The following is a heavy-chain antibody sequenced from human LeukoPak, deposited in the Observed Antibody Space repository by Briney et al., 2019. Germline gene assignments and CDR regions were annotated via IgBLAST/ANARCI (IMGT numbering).Heavy chain of an antibody. Sequence: ASVKVSCKASGYTFTGYCMHWVRQAPGQGLEWMGWINPNSGGAIYAQKFQGRVTMTRDTSINTAYTELSRLRSDDTAVYYCARDQLVTGSGSYWGDAFDIWGQGTMVTVSS. CDR3: ARDQLVTGSGSYWGDAFDI. V-gene: IGHV1-2*02. CDR1: GYTFTGYC. D-gene: IGHD1-26*01. CDR2: INPNSGGA. J-gene: IGHJ3*02.